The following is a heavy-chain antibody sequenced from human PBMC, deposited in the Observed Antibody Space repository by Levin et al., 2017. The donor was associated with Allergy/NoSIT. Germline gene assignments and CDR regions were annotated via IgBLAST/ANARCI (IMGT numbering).Heavy chain of an antibody. V-gene: IGHV1-2*02. D-gene: IGHD3-10*01. J-gene: IGHJ4*02. CDR3: ARDPPGGFAEPDFDY. CDR2: INPNNGDT. CDR1: GYTFTGYY. Sequence: ASVKVSCKASGYTFTGYYTHWVRQAPGQGLEWMGWINPNNGDTSYAQKFQGRVTMTRDTSISTAYMELSRLTSDDTAVYYCARDPPGGFAEPDFDYWGQGTLVTVSS.